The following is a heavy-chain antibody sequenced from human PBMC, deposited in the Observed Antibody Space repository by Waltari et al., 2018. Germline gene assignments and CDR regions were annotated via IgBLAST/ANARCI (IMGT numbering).Heavy chain of an antibody. V-gene: IGHV3-9*01. CDR1: GFTFDDYA. Sequence: EVQLVESGGGLVQPGRSLRLSCAASGFTFDDYAMHWVRQAPGKGLEWVSGISWNSGSIGYADSVKGRFTISRDNAKNSLYLQMNSLRAEDTALYYCAKDMEKGDDYGGNWSGSWGQGTLVTVSS. J-gene: IGHJ5*02. D-gene: IGHD4-17*01. CDR2: ISWNSGSI. CDR3: AKDMEKGDDYGGNWSGS.